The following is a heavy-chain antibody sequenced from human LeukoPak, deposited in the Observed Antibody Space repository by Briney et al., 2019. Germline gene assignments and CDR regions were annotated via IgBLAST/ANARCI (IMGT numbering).Heavy chain of an antibody. D-gene: IGHD6-6*01. V-gene: IGHV1-18*01. CDR1: GGTFSSYA. CDR3: AREGRDSSSLVLFDY. CDR2: ISAYNGNT. Sequence: ASVKVSCKASGGTFSSYAISWVRQAPGQGLEWMGWISAYNGNTNYAQKLQGRVTMTTDTSTSTAYMELRSLRSDDTAVYYCAREGRDSSSLVLFDYWGQGTLVTVSS. J-gene: IGHJ4*02.